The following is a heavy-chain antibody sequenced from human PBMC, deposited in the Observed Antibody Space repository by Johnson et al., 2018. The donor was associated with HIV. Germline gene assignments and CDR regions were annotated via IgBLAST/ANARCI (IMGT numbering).Heavy chain of an antibody. J-gene: IGHJ3*02. Sequence: QVQLVESGGGVVQPGGSLRLSCAASGFTLSSYGMHWVRQAPGKGLEWVAVISYDGSNKYYADSVKGRFTISRDNSKNTLYLQMNSLRAEDTAVYYCAKAPSWEPFPFDIWGQGTMVTVSS. CDR2: ISYDGSNK. CDR1: GFTLSSYG. D-gene: IGHD1-26*01. V-gene: IGHV3-30*19. CDR3: AKAPSWEPFPFDI.